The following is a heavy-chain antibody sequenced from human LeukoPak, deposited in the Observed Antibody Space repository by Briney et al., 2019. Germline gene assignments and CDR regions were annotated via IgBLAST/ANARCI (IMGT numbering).Heavy chain of an antibody. CDR2: ISYDGSNK. J-gene: IGHJ4*02. V-gene: IGHV3-30*18. CDR3: AKAYLMVVTARHNLLDFDY. D-gene: IGHD2-21*02. CDR1: GFTFSSYG. Sequence: GGSLRLSCAASGFTFSSYGMHWVRQAPGKGLEWVAVISYDGSNKCYADSVKGRFTISRDNSKNTLYLQMNSLRAEDTAVYYCAKAYLMVVTARHNLLDFDYWGQGTLVTVSS.